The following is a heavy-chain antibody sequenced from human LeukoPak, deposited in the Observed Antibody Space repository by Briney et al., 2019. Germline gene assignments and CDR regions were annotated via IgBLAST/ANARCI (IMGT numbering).Heavy chain of an antibody. Sequence: ASVKVSCKASGYTFTGYYLHWVRQAPGQGLEWMGWINPNSGGTNYAQKFQGRVTMTRDTSISTAYMELSRLRSDDTAVYYCARGRIVATMSWFDPWGQGTLVTVSS. D-gene: IGHD5-12*01. V-gene: IGHV1-2*02. CDR3: ARGRIVATMSWFDP. J-gene: IGHJ5*02. CDR1: GYTFTGYY. CDR2: INPNSGGT.